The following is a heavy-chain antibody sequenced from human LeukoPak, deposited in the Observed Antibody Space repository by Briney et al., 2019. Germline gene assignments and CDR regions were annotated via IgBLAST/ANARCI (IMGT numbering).Heavy chain of an antibody. CDR1: GFTFSTYW. V-gene: IGHV3-7*01. J-gene: IGHJ6*03. Sequence: GGSLRLSCAASGFTFSTYWMSWVRQAPGKGLEWVANIKQDGSEKYYVDSVKGRFTISRDNAKNSLYLQMNSLRAEDTAVYYCARERETTVTHYYYMGVWGKGTTVTVSS. CDR3: ARERETTVTHYYYMGV. D-gene: IGHD4-17*01. CDR2: IKQDGSEK.